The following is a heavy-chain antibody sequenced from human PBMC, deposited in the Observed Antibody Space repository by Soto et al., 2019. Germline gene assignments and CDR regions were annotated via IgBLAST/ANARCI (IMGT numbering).Heavy chain of an antibody. CDR1: GFTFSSYW. CDR2: INSDGSST. Sequence: LRLSCAASGFTFSSYWMHWVRQAPGKGLVWVSRINSDGSSTSYADSVKGRFTISRDNAKNTLYLQMNSLRAEDTAVYYCARDPDEYYYDSSTGDYWGQGTLVTVSS. D-gene: IGHD3-22*01. V-gene: IGHV3-74*01. J-gene: IGHJ4*02. CDR3: ARDPDEYYYDSSTGDY.